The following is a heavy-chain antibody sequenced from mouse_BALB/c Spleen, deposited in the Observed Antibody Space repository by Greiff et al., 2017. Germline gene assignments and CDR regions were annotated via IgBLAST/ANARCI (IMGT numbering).Heavy chain of an antibody. CDR2: IWGGGST. CDR3: AKQGGSTMAY. V-gene: IGHV2-6-5*01. Sequence: VKLVELGPGLVAPLQSLSITCTVSGFPLTDSGVSWVRQLPGKGQEWLGVIWGGGSTYYNSALKSRVSLSKENYKSQVFLKMNSLQADDTAMYYCAKQGGSTMAYWGQGTLVTVSA. D-gene: IGHD2-1*01. J-gene: IGHJ3*01. CDR1: GFPLTDSG.